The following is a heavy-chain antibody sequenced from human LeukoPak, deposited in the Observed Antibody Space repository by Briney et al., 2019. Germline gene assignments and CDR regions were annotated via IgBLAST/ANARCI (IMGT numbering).Heavy chain of an antibody. D-gene: IGHD2/OR15-2a*01. CDR3: ARGKTPTFY. J-gene: IGHJ4*02. CDR1: RGSISGYY. V-gene: IGHV4-59*01. CDR2: IHYTGST. Sequence: PSETLSLTCTVSRGSISGYYWSWIRQPPGKGLEWVGYIHYTGSTNYNPSLTSRVTMSVDTAKNHFSLKLSSVTAADTAVYYCARGKTPTFYWGQGTLVTVSS.